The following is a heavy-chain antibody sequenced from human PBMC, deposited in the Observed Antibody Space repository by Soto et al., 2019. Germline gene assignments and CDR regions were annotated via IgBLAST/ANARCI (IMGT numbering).Heavy chain of an antibody. CDR2: IIPIFGTA. Sequence: SVKVSCKASGGTFSSYAISWVRQAPGQGLEWMGGIIPIFGTANYAQKFQGRVTITADESTSTAYMELSSLRSEDTAVYYCARQFPYYYDSSGYYLPLGAFDIWGQGTMVTVS. J-gene: IGHJ3*02. CDR1: GGTFSSYA. V-gene: IGHV1-69*13. CDR3: ARQFPYYYDSSGYYLPLGAFDI. D-gene: IGHD3-22*01.